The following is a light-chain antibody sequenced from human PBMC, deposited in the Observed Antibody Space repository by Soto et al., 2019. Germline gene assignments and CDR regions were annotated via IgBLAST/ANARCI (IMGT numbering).Light chain of an antibody. Sequence: EIVLTQSPGTLSLSPGERATLSCRASQSVTSSYLAWYQQKPGQAPRLLIYGASSRATGIPDRFSGSGSGTDFTLIISRVEPEDFAVYYCQQYGSSLTLGGGTKVDNK. CDR3: QQYGSSLT. CDR1: QSVTSSY. CDR2: GAS. J-gene: IGKJ4*01. V-gene: IGKV3-20*01.